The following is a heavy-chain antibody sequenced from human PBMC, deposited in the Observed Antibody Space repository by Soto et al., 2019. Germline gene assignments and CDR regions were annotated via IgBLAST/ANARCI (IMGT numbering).Heavy chain of an antibody. V-gene: IGHV3-30-3*01. CDR1: GFDFSGYT. CDR3: ARVDCSTTTCYYYGFDV. CDR2: ISYDGSDK. D-gene: IGHD2-2*01. J-gene: IGHJ6*02. Sequence: QVHLEESGGGVVQPGGSLRLSCAGSGFDFSGYTIHWVRQAPGKGREWVAVISYDGSDKYYADSVKGRFTISRDNAKKTLYLQMNSLRIEDTAVYYCARVDCSTTTCYYYGFDVWGQGTTVTVSS.